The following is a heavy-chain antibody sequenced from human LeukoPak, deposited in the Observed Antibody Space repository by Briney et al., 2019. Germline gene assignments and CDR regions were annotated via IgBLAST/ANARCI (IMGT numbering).Heavy chain of an antibody. CDR1: GGSISSCY. D-gene: IGHD4-11*01. V-gene: IGHV4-59*01. J-gene: IGHJ6*03. CDR2: IYYSGST. CDR3: ARTTEGGYSNGYFYYYYMDV. Sequence: PSETLSLTCTVSGGSISSCYWSWIRQPPGKGLEWIGYIYYSGSTNYNPSLKSRVTISVDTSKNQFSLKLSSVTAADTAVYYCARTTEGGYSNGYFYYYYMDVWGKGTTVTISS.